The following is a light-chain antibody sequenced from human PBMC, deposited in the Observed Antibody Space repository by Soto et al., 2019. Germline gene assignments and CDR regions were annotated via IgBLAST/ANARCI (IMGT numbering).Light chain of an antibody. J-gene: IGLJ2*01. CDR2: EDN. CDR3: QSYDSSNQV. Sequence: NFMLTQPHSVSESPGETVTISCTRSSGSIASNYVQWYQQRPGSSPTTVIYEDNQRPSGVPDRFSGSIDSSSNSASLTISGLKTEDEADYYCQSYDSSNQVFGGGTKVTVL. CDR1: SGSIASNY. V-gene: IGLV6-57*01.